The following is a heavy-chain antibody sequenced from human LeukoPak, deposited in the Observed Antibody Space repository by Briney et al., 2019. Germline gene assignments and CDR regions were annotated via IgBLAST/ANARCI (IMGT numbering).Heavy chain of an antibody. CDR3: ARELGYCSSTSCIGFDY. D-gene: IGHD2-2*01. Sequence: GGSLRLSCAASGFTFSSYGMHWVRQAPGKGLEWVAVIWYDGSNKYYADSVKGRFTISRDNSKNTLYLQMNSLRAEDTAVYYCARELGYCSSTSCIGFDYWGQGTLVTVSS. J-gene: IGHJ4*02. CDR2: IWYDGSNK. CDR1: GFTFSSYG. V-gene: IGHV3-33*08.